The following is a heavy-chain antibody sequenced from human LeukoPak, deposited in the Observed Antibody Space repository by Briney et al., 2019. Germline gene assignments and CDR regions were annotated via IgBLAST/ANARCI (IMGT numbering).Heavy chain of an antibody. CDR3: AREPTDSSSWSFGFDY. CDR2: ISAYNGNT. V-gene: IGHV1-18*01. CDR1: GYTFTSYG. J-gene: IGHJ4*02. D-gene: IGHD6-13*01. Sequence: ASVNVSCKASGYTFTSYGISWVRQAPGQGLEWMGWISAYNGNTNYAQKLQGRVTMTTDTSTSTAYMELRSLRSDDTAVYYCAREPTDSSSWSFGFDYWGQGTLVTVSS.